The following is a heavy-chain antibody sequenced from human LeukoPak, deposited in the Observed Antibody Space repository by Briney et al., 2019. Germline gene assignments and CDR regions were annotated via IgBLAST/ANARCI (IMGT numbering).Heavy chain of an antibody. CDR3: AKEYSSSWYAFNI. CDR2: IIPILGTS. CDR1: GYTFTSYA. J-gene: IGHJ3*02. V-gene: IGHV1-69*10. D-gene: IGHD6-13*01. Sequence: SVKVSCKASGYTFTSYAITWVRQAPGQGLEWMGDIIPILGTSNYAQKFQGRVTITADKSTSTAYMELTNLRSEDTAVYYCAKEYSSSWYAFNIWGQGTMVTVSS.